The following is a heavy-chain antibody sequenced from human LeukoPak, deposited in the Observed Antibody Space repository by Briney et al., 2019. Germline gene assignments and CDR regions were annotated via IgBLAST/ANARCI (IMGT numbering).Heavy chain of an antibody. CDR3: ARGASSSWYPTGLDWRPKVKWYLDL. CDR2: ITYSSTYI. D-gene: IGHD6-13*01. Sequence: GGSLRLSRAASGFTFSNYNMNWVRQAPGKVLEWVSSITYSSTYIYYADSVKGRFTISKDNAKNSVYLEMNSLRAEDTAVYCCARGASSSWYPTGLDWRPKVKWYLDLWGRGTLVTVSS. V-gene: IGHV3-21*01. CDR1: GFTFSNYN. J-gene: IGHJ2*01.